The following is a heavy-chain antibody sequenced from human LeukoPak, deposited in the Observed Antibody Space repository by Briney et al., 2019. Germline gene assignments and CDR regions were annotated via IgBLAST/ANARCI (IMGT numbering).Heavy chain of an antibody. Sequence: SETLSLTCTVSGGSVSSGSYYWSWIRQPPGTGLEWIGYIYYSGSTNYNPSLKSRVTISVDTSKNQFSLKLSSVTAADTAVYYCARDARVCTNGVCYGMDVWGQGTTVTVSS. V-gene: IGHV4-61*01. J-gene: IGHJ6*02. D-gene: IGHD2-8*01. CDR1: GGSVSSGSYY. CDR3: ARDARVCTNGVCYGMDV. CDR2: IYYSGST.